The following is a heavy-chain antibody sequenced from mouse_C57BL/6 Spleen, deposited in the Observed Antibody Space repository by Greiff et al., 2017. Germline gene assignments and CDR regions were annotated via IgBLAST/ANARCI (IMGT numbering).Heavy chain of an antibody. CDR3: ARSRYYGSSYRGYFDY. V-gene: IGHV1-64*01. D-gene: IGHD1-1*01. Sequence: QVQLKQPGAELVKPGASVKLSCKASGYTFTSYWLHWVKQRPGQGLVWIGMIHPNSGSTNYNEKFKSKATLTVDTSSSTDYMQLSSLTSEDSAVYYSARSRYYGSSYRGYFDYWGQGTTLTVSS. CDR1: GYTFTSYW. J-gene: IGHJ2*01. CDR2: IHPNSGST.